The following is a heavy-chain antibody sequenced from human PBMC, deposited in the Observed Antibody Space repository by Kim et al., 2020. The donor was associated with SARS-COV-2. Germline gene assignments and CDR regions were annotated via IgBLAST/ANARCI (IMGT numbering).Heavy chain of an antibody. J-gene: IGHJ4*02. CDR2: IYYSGST. D-gene: IGHD6-19*01. CDR3: ARAVVAGPYYFDY. Sequence: SETLSLTCTVSGGSISSGGYYWSWIRQHPGKGLEWIGYIYYSGSTYYNPSLKSRVTISVDTSKNQFSLKLSSVTAADTAVYYCARAVVAGPYYFDYWGQGTLVTVSS. CDR1: GGSISSGGYY. V-gene: IGHV4-31*03.